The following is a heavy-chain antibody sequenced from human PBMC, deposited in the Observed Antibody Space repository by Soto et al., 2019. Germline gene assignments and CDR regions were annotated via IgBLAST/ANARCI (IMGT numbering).Heavy chain of an antibody. Sequence: PGGSLRLSCAASGFTFSSYWMHWVRQAPGKGLVWVSHINGDGSSTTYADSVKGRFTISRDNAMNTLYLQMNGLTAEDTALYYCARDVWYSPDHWGQGTRVTVSS. CDR1: GFTFSSYW. CDR2: INGDGSST. J-gene: IGHJ1*01. CDR3: ARDVWYSPDH. V-gene: IGHV3-74*01. D-gene: IGHD1-26*01.